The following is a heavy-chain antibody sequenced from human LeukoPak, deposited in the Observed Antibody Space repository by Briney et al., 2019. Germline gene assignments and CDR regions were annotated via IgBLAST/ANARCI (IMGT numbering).Heavy chain of an antibody. V-gene: IGHV1-46*01. CDR1: GYTFTSYY. D-gene: IGHD2-8*01. J-gene: IGHJ4*02. Sequence: ASVKVSCKASGYTFTSYYIHWVRQAPGQGLEWMGIINPSGGSTSYAQKFQGRVTMTRDTSTSTVYMELSSLRAEDTAVYFCARVGPMVDYWGQGTLVTVSS. CDR2: INPSGGST. CDR3: ARVGPMVDY.